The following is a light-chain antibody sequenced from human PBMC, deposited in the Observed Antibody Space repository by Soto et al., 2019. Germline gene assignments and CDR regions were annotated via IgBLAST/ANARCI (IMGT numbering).Light chain of an antibody. Sequence: QSALTQPRSVSGSPGQSVTISCTGTSSDIGDYNYVSWYQQHPGKAPKVMIYDVNKRPSGVPDRFSGSKSDNTASLTISGLQAENEAEYYCFSYAGRYLYVFGTGTKLTVL. J-gene: IGLJ1*01. CDR2: DVN. CDR1: SSDIGDYNY. CDR3: FSYAGRYLYV. V-gene: IGLV2-11*01.